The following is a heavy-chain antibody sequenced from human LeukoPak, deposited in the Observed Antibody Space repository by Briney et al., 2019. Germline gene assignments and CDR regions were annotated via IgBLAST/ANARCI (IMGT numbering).Heavy chain of an antibody. CDR1: GYTFTGYY. Sequence: ASVKVSCKASGYTFTGYYMHWVRQAPGQGLEWMGRINPNSGGTNYAQKFQGRVTMTRDTSISTAHMELSRLRSDDTAVYYCARESRGYCTNGVCTNFDYWGQGTLVTVSS. D-gene: IGHD2-8*01. V-gene: IGHV1-2*06. J-gene: IGHJ4*02. CDR3: ARESRGYCTNGVCTNFDY. CDR2: INPNSGGT.